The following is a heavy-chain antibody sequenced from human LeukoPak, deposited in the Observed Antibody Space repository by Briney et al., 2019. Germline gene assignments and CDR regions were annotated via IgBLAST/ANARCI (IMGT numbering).Heavy chain of an antibody. J-gene: IGHJ4*02. V-gene: IGHV3-7*01. D-gene: IGHD6-6*01. CDR3: ARIGYSSSSTDY. Sequence: GGSLRLSCAASGFTFSNYWMSWGRQAPGKGLEWVANIKEDGGVKYYVDFVKGRFTISRDNAENSVYLQMNSLGAEDTAVYYCARIGYSSSSTDYWGQGPLVIVSS. CDR2: IKEDGGVK. CDR1: GFTFSNYW.